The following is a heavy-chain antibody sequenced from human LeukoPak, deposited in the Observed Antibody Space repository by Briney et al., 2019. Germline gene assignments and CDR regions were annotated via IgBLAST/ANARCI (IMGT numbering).Heavy chain of an antibody. CDR1: GDSVSSNSAA. V-gene: IGHV6-1*01. CDR2: TYYRSKWYN. J-gene: IGHJ6*02. D-gene: IGHD4-23*01. CDR3: ARDRTVVTPARYYYGMDV. Sequence: SQTLSLTCAISGDSVSSNSAAWNWIRQSPSRGLEWLGRTYYRSKWYNDYAVSVKSRITINPDTSKNQFSLQLNSVTPEDTAVYYCARDRTVVTPARYYYGMDVWGQGTTVTVSS.